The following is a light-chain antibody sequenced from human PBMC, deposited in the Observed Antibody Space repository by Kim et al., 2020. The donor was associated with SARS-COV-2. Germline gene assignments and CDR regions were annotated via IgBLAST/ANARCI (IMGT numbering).Light chain of an antibody. CDR2: YDS. CDR1: NIGSKS. CDR3: QVWDSSSDHPRV. V-gene: IGLV3-21*04. Sequence: SYELTQPPSVSVAPGKTARITCGGNNIGSKSVHWYQQKPGQAPVLVSYYDSDRPSGIPERFSGSNSGNTATLTISRVEAGDEADYYCQVWDSSSDHPRVFGGGTQLTVL. J-gene: IGLJ3*02.